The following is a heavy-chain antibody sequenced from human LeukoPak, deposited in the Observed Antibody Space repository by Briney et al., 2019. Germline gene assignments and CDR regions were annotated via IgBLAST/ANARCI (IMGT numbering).Heavy chain of an antibody. CDR3: ARDSEYSSSFAFDI. CDR1: VFIFNRHW. J-gene: IGHJ3*02. CDR2: INEDGSER. D-gene: IGHD6-13*01. V-gene: IGHV3-7*01. Sequence: GGSLRLSCAASVFIFNRHWMTWVRQAPGKGLEGVAKINEDGSERYYVDSLKGRFTITRDNAKNSLYLQINSVRAEDTAVYYCARDSEYSSSFAFDIWGQGTMVTVSS.